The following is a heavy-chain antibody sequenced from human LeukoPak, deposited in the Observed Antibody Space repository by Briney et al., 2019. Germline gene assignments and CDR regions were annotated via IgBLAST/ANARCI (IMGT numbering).Heavy chain of an antibody. CDR2: IYHSGST. J-gene: IGHJ4*02. CDR3: ARGVVIAPQTFDY. CDR1: GYSISSDYY. Sequence: SETLSLTCTVSGYSISSDYYWGWIRPPPGKGLEWIGSIYHSGSTYYNVSLKSRVTMSVDTSKNQFSLKLSSVTAADTAVYYCARGVVIAPQTFDYWGQGTLVTVSS. V-gene: IGHV4-38-2*02. D-gene: IGHD2-21*01.